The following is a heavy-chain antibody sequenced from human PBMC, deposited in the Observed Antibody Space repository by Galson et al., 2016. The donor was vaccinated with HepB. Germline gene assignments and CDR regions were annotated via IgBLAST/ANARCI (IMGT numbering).Heavy chain of an antibody. CDR3: ARDHFYNLDD. J-gene: IGHJ4*02. CDR1: GFTFSSTW. V-gene: IGHV3-74*01. CDR2: IKSDGSRT. D-gene: IGHD2/OR15-2a*01. Sequence: SLRLSCAASGFTFSSTWMHWVRQAPGKGLVWVSHIKSDGSRTSYADSVKGRFTISRDNAKNTLDLQMNSLTAEDTAVCYCARDHFYNLDDWGQGTLVTVSS.